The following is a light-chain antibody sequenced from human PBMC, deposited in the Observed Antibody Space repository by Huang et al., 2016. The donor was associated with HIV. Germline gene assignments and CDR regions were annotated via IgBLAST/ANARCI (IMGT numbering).Light chain of an antibody. CDR1: QSVGNS. J-gene: IGKJ1*01. CDR3: QQSYISPWT. CDR2: AY. Sequence: DIQMTQSPSSLSASVGDRVTITCRTSQSVGNSLNWYQQKPGKAPELLIYAYSLQDWVSSSFSGSGSGTDFTLIISSRQPEDFATYYCQQSYISPWTFGQGTKVDLK. V-gene: IGKV1-39*01.